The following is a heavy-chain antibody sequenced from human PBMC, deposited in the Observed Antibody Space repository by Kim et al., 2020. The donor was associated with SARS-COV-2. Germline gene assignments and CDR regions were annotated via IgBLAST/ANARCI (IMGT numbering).Heavy chain of an antibody. CDR2: ISGSGAST. Sequence: GGSLRLSCAASGFTFDFYAMTWVRQAPGKGLEWVSDISGSGASTQYSDSVRGRFTISRDNSGNTLYLQMNSLRAEDTAVYYCAKDLKDVMGRPTREYWGQGTRVTVSS. J-gene: IGHJ4*02. CDR3: AKDLKDVMGRPTREY. D-gene: IGHD2-8*01. CDR1: GFTFDFYA. V-gene: IGHV3-23*01.